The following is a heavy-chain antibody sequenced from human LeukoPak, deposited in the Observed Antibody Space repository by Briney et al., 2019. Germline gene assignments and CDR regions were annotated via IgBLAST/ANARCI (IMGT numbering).Heavy chain of an antibody. CDR1: GYTFTSYY. V-gene: IGHV1-46*01. Sequence: GASVKVSCKASGYTFTSYYIHWVRQAPGQGLEWMGIINPGSGTTNYAQKFQGRVTMTRDTSTSTVYMELSSQRSEDTAVYYCARATNFYYYYGMDVWGQGTTVTVSS. CDR2: INPGSGTT. D-gene: IGHD1-26*01. J-gene: IGHJ6*02. CDR3: ARATNFYYYYGMDV.